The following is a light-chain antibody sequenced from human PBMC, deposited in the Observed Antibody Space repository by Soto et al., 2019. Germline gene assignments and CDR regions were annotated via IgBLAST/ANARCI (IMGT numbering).Light chain of an antibody. CDR2: AAS. Sequence: DIQMPQSPSSLSASLGDRGTITFLASQGIRSDLGWYQQKPGKAPKRLIYAASSLQSGVPSRFSGSGSGTEFTLTISSLQPEDFATYYCLQHNSYPWTFGQGTKVDIK. CDR1: QGIRSD. CDR3: LQHNSYPWT. V-gene: IGKV1-17*01. J-gene: IGKJ1*01.